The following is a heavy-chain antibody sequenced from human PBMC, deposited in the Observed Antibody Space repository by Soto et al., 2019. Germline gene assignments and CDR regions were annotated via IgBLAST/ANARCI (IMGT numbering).Heavy chain of an antibody. V-gene: IGHV3-21*01. CDR1: RIPFGIYT. D-gene: IGHD3-10*01. CDR3: AREGNYHEF. CDR2: ISSSGTYI. Sequence: GGSLRLSCETSRIPFGIYTMNWVRQAPGKGLEWVSSISSSGTYIDYADSVEGRFAISRDDAKNSVFLEMTSLRVDDTAVYYCAREGNYHEFWGQGTLVTVSS. J-gene: IGHJ4*02.